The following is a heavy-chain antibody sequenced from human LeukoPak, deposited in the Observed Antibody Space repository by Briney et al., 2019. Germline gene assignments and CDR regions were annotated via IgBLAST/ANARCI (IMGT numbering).Heavy chain of an antibody. CDR2: ISSSSSYI. J-gene: IGHJ3*02. CDR3: ARERGYSGYDGVGHDAFDI. Sequence: GGSLRLSCAASGFTFSSYSTNWVRQAPGKGLEWVSSISSSSSYIYYADSVKGRFTISRDNAKNSLYLQMNSLRTEDTAVYYCARERGYSGYDGVGHDAFDIWGQGTMVTVSS. CDR1: GFTFSSYS. V-gene: IGHV3-21*01. D-gene: IGHD5-12*01.